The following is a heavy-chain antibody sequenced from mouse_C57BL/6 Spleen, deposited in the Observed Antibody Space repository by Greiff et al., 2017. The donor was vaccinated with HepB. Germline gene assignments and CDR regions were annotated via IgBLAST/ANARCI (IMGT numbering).Heavy chain of an antibody. V-gene: IGHV1-50*01. J-gene: IGHJ3*01. CDR3: ARELGRAY. CDR2: IDPSDSYT. CDR1: GYTFTSYW. Sequence: QVQLQQPGAELVKPGASVKLSCKASGYTFTSYWMQWVKQRPGQGLEWIGEIDPSDSYTNYNQKFKGKATLTVDTSSSTAYMQLSSLTSEDSAVYYCARELGRAYWGLGTLVTVSA. D-gene: IGHD4-1*01.